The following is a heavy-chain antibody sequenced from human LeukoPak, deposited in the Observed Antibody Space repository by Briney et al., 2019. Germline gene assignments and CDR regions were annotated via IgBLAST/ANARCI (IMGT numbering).Heavy chain of an antibody. D-gene: IGHD3-22*01. V-gene: IGHV6-1*01. CDR2: TYYRSKWYN. CDR3: ARDGYYDTSRNSYGMDV. CDR1: GDSVSSNSAA. Sequence: SQTLSLTCAISGDSVSSNSAAWDWIRQSPSRGLEWLGRTYYRSKWYNDYAVSVRSRITINPDTSKNQFSLQLNSVTPEDTAVYCCARDGYYDTSRNSYGMDVWGQGTTVTVSS. J-gene: IGHJ6*02.